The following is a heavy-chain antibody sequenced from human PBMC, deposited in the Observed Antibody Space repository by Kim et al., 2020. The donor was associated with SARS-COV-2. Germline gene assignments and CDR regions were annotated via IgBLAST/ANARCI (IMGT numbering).Heavy chain of an antibody. Sequence: ASVKVSCKASGYTFTSYYMHWVRQAPGQGLEWMGIINPSGGSTSYAQKFQGRVTMTRDTSTSTVYMELSSLRSEDTAVYYCAREGERSYDFWSGYYPGYYFDYWGQGPLVTVSS. CDR1: GYTFTSYY. D-gene: IGHD3-3*01. CDR3: AREGERSYDFWSGYYPGYYFDY. V-gene: IGHV1-46*01. CDR2: INPSGGST. J-gene: IGHJ4*02.